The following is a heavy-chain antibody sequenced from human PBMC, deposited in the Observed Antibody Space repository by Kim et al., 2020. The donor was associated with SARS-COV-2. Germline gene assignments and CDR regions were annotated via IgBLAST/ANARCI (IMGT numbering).Heavy chain of an antibody. V-gene: IGHV4-4*06. D-gene: IGHD2-2*01. J-gene: IGHJ5*02. CDR3: ARDRVVVVPAPQRWFDP. Sequence: LKSRVTMSADTSKNQFSLKLSSVTAADTAVYYCARDRVVVVPAPQRWFDPWGQGTLVTVSS.